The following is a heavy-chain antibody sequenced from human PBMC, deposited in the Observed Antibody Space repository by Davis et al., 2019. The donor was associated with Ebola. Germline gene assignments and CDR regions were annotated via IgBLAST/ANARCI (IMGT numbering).Heavy chain of an antibody. Sequence: ASVKVSCKASGYTFTGYYMHWVRQAPGQGLEWMGWINPNSGGTNYAQKFQGWVTMTTDTSTSTAYMELRSLRSDDTAVYYCARDRAGMITFGGVYDYWGQGTLVTVSS. CDR2: INPNSGGT. J-gene: IGHJ4*02. CDR1: GYTFTGYY. CDR3: ARDRAGMITFGGVYDY. D-gene: IGHD3-16*01. V-gene: IGHV1-2*04.